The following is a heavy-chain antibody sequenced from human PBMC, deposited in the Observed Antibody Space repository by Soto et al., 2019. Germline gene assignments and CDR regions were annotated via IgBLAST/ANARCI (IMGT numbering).Heavy chain of an antibody. CDR3: AKPNLYCSSTSCYDY. J-gene: IGHJ4*02. V-gene: IGHV3-23*01. D-gene: IGHD2-2*01. CDR1: GFTFSSYA. CDR2: ITGSGGST. Sequence: EVQLLESGGDLVQPGGSLRLSCAASGFTFSSYAMSWVRQAPGKGLEWVSGITGSGGSTYYADSVRGRFTISRDNSKNTLYLQMNSLRAEDMAVYYCAKPNLYCSSTSCYDYWGQGTLVTVSS.